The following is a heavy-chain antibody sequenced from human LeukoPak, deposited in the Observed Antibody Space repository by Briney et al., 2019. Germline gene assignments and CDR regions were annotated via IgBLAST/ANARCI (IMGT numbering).Heavy chain of an antibody. CDR3: ARWHDPYSTSSHFDY. V-gene: IGHV6-1*01. CDR1: GDTVPSNSAA. D-gene: IGHD6-6*01. CDR2: TYYRSKWYY. Sequence: SQTLSLTCAISGDTVPSNSAAWNWIRQSPSRGLEWLGRTYYRSKWYYDYAVSVKSRITINPDTSKNQFSLQLNSVTPEDTAVYYCARWHDPYSTSSHFDYWGQGTLVTISS. J-gene: IGHJ4*02.